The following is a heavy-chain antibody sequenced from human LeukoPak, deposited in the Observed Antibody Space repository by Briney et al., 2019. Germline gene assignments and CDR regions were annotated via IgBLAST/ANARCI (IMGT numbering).Heavy chain of an antibody. J-gene: IGHJ6*03. CDR1: GDSVSSNNFA. CDR2: TYYRSKWYN. V-gene: IGHV6-1*01. CDR3: AREAPLDYYYMDV. Sequence: SQTLSLTCAISGDSVSSNNFAWNWIRQSPSRGLEWLGRTYYRSKWYNDYAVSVKSRITINPDTSKNQFSLQLNSVTPEDTAVYYCAREAPLDYYYMDVWGKGTTVTVSS.